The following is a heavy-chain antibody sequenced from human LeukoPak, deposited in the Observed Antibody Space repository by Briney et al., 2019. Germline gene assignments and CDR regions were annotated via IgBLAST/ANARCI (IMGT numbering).Heavy chain of an antibody. V-gene: IGHV4-34*01. Sequence: PSETLSLTCAVYGGSFSGYYCSWIRQPPGKGLEWIGEINHSGSTFYNPSLTSRVTISVDTSKKQFSLKLSSVTAADTAVYYCARGGDGARLGYWGQGTLVTVSS. CDR3: ARGGDGARLGY. CDR2: INHSGST. D-gene: IGHD3-10*01. J-gene: IGHJ4*02. CDR1: GGSFSGYY.